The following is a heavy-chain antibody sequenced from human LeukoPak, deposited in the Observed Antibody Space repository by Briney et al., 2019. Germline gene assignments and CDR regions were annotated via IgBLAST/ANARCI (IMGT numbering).Heavy chain of an antibody. D-gene: IGHD3-3*01. Sequence: GGSLRLSCTASGFTFSIYGMSWVRQAPGKGLEWVSALSGSSLYTYYADSVKGRFTISRDNSRNTLYLQMNSLRAEDTAVYYCAKHGTYYDFWSGQYYFDYWGQGTLVTVSS. V-gene: IGHV3-23*01. CDR1: GFTFSIYG. CDR3: AKHGTYYDFWSGQYYFDY. J-gene: IGHJ4*02. CDR2: LSGSSLYT.